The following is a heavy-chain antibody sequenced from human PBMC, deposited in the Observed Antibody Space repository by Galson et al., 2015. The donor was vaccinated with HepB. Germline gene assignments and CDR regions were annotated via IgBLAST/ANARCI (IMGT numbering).Heavy chain of an antibody. J-gene: IGHJ4*02. CDR3: ARSPYGDYARSFFY. CDR1: GGTFSSYA. Sequence: SVKVSCKASGGTFSSYAISWVRQAPGQGLEWMGGIIPIFGTANYAQKFQGRVTITADESTSTAYMELSSLRSEDTAVYYCARSPYGDYARSFFYWGQGTLVTVSS. V-gene: IGHV1-69*13. CDR2: IIPIFGTA. D-gene: IGHD4-17*01.